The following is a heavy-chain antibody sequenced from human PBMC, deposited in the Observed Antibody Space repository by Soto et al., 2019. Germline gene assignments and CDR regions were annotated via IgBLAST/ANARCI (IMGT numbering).Heavy chain of an antibody. CDR2: IYYSGST. J-gene: IGHJ4*02. V-gene: IGHV4-4*02. D-gene: IGHD2-8*02. Sequence: SETLSLTCAVSGGSISTTHWWTWVRQPPGKGLEWIAYIYYSGSTKYNPSLKSRVTISLDTSKNQFSLKLNSVTAADTAVYYCAREGSTGGFDYWGQGNMVTVSS. CDR1: GGSISTTHW. CDR3: AREGSTGGFDY.